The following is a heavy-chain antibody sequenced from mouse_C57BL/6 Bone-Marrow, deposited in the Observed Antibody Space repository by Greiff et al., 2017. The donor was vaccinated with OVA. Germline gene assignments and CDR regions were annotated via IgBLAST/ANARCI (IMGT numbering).Heavy chain of an antibody. J-gene: IGHJ1*03. CDR3: AKDSEWYFEG. V-gene: IGHV1-69*01. CDR2: IDPSDSYT. D-gene: IGHD2-12*01. CDR1: GYTFTSYW. Sequence: VQLQQPGAELVMPGASVKLSCKASGYTFTSYWMHWVKQRPGQGLEWIGEIDPSDSYTNYNQKFKGKSTLTVDKSSSTAYMQLSSLTSEVSAVYYCAKDSEWYFEGWGTGTTVTVSS.